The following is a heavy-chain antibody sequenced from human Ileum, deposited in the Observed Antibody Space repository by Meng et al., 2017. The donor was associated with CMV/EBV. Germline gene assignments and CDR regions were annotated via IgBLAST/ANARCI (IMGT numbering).Heavy chain of an antibody. CDR2: INPDGSRR. Sequence: GESLKISCAASGFTFSTYWMHWVRQAPGKGLVWVSRINPDGSRRDYADSVKGRFTISRDNAKNTLYLQMNSLRAEDTAVYYCERGSKDYWGQGTLVTVSS. J-gene: IGHJ4*02. V-gene: IGHV3-74*01. CDR3: ERGSKDY. CDR1: GFTFSTYW.